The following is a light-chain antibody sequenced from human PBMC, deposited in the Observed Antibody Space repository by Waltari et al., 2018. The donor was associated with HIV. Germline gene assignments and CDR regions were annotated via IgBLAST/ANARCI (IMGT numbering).Light chain of an antibody. CDR1: ALPKKY. CDR2: EDS. CDR3: YSTDSSGNDRV. V-gene: IGLV3-10*01. Sequence: SYKLTQPPSVSVSPGQTARITCSGEALPKKYAHWYQKKSGQAPVLVISEDSKRPYGIPDRFSGSSAGTVATLTISGAQAEDEGEYYCYSTDSSGNDRVFGGGTKLTVV. J-gene: IGLJ2*01.